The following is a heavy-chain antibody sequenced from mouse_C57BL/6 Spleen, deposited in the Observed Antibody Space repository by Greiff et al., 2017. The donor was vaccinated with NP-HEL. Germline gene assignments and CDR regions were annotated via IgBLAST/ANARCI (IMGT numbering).Heavy chain of an antibody. CDR2: IYPRSGNT. D-gene: IGHD1-1*01. V-gene: IGHV1-81*01. CDR1: GYTFTSYG. Sequence: VKLVESGAELARPGASVKLSCKASGYTFTSYGISWVKQRTGQGLEWIGEIYPRSGNTYYNEKFKGKATLTADKSSSTAYMELRSLTSEDSAVYFCARSRDYGSGYFDVWGTGTTVTVSS. CDR3: ARSRDYGSGYFDV. J-gene: IGHJ1*03.